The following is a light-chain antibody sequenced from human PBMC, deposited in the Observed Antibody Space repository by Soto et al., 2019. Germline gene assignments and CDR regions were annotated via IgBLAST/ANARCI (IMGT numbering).Light chain of an antibody. Sequence: QSALTQPASVSGSPGQSITISCTGISSDVGSYNLVAWYQQHPGKAPKLMIYEGNKRPSGVSNRFSVSRTANSASLTISGLQAEDEADYYCCSHAGSVVFGGGTKLTVL. CDR3: CSHAGSVV. CDR2: EGN. J-gene: IGLJ3*02. V-gene: IGLV2-23*01. CDR1: SSDVGSYNL.